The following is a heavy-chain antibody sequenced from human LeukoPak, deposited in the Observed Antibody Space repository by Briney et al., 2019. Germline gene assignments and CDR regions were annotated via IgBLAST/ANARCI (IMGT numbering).Heavy chain of an antibody. V-gene: IGHV4-39*07. Sequence: SETLSLTCTVSGGSISSSSYYWGWIRQPPGKGLEWIGSIYYSGSTYYNPSLKSRVTISVDTSKNQFSLQLTSVTAADTAVYYCARGHDYYRSGRQSWFDPWGQGTLVTVSS. CDR3: ARGHDYYRSGRQSWFDP. CDR1: GGSISSSSYY. J-gene: IGHJ5*02. D-gene: IGHD3-10*01. CDR2: IYYSGST.